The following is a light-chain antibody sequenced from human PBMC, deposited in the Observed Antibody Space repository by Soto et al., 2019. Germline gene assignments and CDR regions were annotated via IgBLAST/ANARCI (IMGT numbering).Light chain of an antibody. CDR1: QTVKSN. J-gene: IGKJ1*01. V-gene: IGKV3D-15*01. Sequence: IVMTQSPDTLSVSPRERATLSCRTSQTVKSNLAWYQQKPGQPPRLLIYGASTRATTTPGRFSGSGSGTEFTLTISSLQSEDVAVYFCYQYNNWPTFGQGTKVEIK. CDR2: GAS. CDR3: YQYNNWPT.